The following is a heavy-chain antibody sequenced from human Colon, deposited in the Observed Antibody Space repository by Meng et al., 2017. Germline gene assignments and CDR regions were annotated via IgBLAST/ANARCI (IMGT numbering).Heavy chain of an antibody. J-gene: IGHJ4*02. Sequence: QGQLQESGPGLVKPSQTLSLTCTGSGGSINSGGNYWSWIRQHPGKGLEWMGYIYKTGDNYYNPSLKSQVTISIDTSKNQFSLNLTSVTAADTAVYYCARARGGIVAEFFDYWGQGILVTVSS. CDR2: IYKTGDN. CDR3: ARARGGIVAEFFDY. D-gene: IGHD1-26*01. CDR1: GGSINSGGNY. V-gene: IGHV4-31*01.